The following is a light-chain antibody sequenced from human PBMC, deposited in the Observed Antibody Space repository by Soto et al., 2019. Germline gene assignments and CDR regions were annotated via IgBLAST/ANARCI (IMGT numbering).Light chain of an antibody. Sequence: DIQLTQSPSFLSASVGDRVTITCRASQGLSSDLAWYQQKPGKAPQLLIYAASTLQSGVPSRFSGSGSGTAFTLTISSLQPEDCATYYCQQLNSYPITFGQGTRLEIK. CDR2: AAS. CDR3: QQLNSYPIT. J-gene: IGKJ5*01. V-gene: IGKV1-9*01. CDR1: QGLSSD.